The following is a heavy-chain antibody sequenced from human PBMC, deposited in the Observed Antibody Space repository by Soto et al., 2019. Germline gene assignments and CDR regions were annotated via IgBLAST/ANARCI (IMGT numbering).Heavy chain of an antibody. CDR1: GGSISSYD. J-gene: IGHJ5*02. CDR2: MYSSGST. V-gene: IGHV4-59*08. CDR3: VRRYGQSCSGGTCYFSFDP. D-gene: IGHD2-15*01. Sequence: SETMSLTCTVSGGSISSYDWSWIRQPPGKGLEWIGHMYSSGSTNYNPSLRSRLTISADTSKNQFSLKLSTVTAADTAVCYCVRRYGQSCSGGTCYFSFDPWGQGTLVTVSS.